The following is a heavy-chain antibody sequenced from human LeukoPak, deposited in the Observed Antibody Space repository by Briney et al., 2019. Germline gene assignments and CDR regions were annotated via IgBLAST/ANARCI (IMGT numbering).Heavy chain of an antibody. CDR3: ARQSRLWLISFGY. Sequence: SETLSLTCTVSGGSISSSSYYWGWIRQPPGKGLEWIGSIYYSGSTYYNPSLKSRVTISVDTSKNQFSLKLSSVTAADTAVYYCARQSRLWLISFGYWGQGTLVTVSS. D-gene: IGHD5-18*01. CDR2: IYYSGST. CDR1: GGSISSSSYY. J-gene: IGHJ4*02. V-gene: IGHV4-39*01.